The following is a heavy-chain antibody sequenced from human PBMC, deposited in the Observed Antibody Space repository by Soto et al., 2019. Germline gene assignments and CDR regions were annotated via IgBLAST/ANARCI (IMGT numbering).Heavy chain of an antibody. CDR1: GFTFSSYG. Sequence: GXSLRLSCAASGFTFSSYGLHWVRQAPGKGLEWVAVIWYDGSNKYYADSVKGRFTISRDNSKNTLYLQMNSLRAEDTAVYYCARGSPRNTDFDYWGQGTLVTVSS. CDR3: ARGSPRNTDFDY. D-gene: IGHD1-1*01. CDR2: IWYDGSNK. V-gene: IGHV3-33*01. J-gene: IGHJ4*02.